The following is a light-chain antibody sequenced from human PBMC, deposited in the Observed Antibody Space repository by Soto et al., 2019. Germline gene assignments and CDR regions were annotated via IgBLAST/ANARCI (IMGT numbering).Light chain of an antibody. CDR3: QQANSFPS. Sequence: EIHMTQFPSSVSAFPGDRVTISCRASQNISTWLAWYQRKPGKAPNLLIYSTSTLNEGVPSRFSGSGSGTDFTLTISSLLPEDFATYYCQQANSFPSFGQGTRLDFK. J-gene: IGKJ5*01. CDR1: QNISTW. V-gene: IGKV1-12*02. CDR2: STS.